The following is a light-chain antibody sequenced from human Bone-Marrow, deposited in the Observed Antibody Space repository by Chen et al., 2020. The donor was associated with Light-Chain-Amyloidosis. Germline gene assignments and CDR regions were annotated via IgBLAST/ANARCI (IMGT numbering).Light chain of an antibody. J-gene: IGLJ3*02. CDR2: GKR. V-gene: IGLV3-21*02. Sequence: YVPTQPPSVSGAPGPPARVPGGGNNIERQSVNWYQLKPGQAPVLVVYGKRVRPSGFPQGFSGSKSGSPATLTISRVEAGDEADYYCQVWHSISDQVVFGGGTKLTVL. CDR1: NIERQS. CDR3: QVWHSISDQVV.